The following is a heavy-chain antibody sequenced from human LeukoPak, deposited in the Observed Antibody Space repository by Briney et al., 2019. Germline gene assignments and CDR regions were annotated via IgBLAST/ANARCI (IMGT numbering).Heavy chain of an antibody. CDR3: ARDSSPYYDILTGYPFFDY. J-gene: IGHJ4*02. V-gene: IGHV4-59*12. Sequence: SETLSLTCTVSGGSISSYYWSWIRQPPGKGLEWIGYIYYSGSTYYNPSLKSRVTISVDTSKNQFSLKLSSVTAADTAVYYCARDSSPYYDILTGYPFFDYWGQGTLVTVSS. CDR2: IYYSGST. CDR1: GGSISSYY. D-gene: IGHD3-9*01.